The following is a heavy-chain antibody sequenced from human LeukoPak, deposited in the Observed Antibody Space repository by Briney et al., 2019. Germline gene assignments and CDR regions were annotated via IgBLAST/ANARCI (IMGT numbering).Heavy chain of an antibody. Sequence: GGSLRLSCAASGFTFNDYWMNWVRQAPGKGLEWVAMIKQAGSEKYYVDSVKGRFTISRDNAKNSLYLQMNSLRAEDTAVYYCARKYDPFDYWGQGTLVTVSS. D-gene: IGHD3-3*01. CDR2: IKQAGSEK. J-gene: IGHJ4*02. CDR3: ARKYDPFDY. V-gene: IGHV3-7*04. CDR1: GFTFNDYW.